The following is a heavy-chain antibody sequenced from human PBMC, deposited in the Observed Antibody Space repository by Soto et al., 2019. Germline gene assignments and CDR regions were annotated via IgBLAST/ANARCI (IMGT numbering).Heavy chain of an antibody. J-gene: IGHJ4*01. V-gene: IGHV4-34*01. D-gene: IGHD3-10*01. CDR3: VSTYGSGRYYPRTRLNPVGF. CDR1: GGSFSGYS. CDR2: INHSGST. Sequence: PSETLSLTCTVFGGSFSGYSWSWIRQPPGKGLEWIGEINHSGSTNYNPSLKSRVTISVDTSKNQLSLRLSSVTAADTAVYYCVSTYGSGRYYPRTRLNPVGFWGQGTLVTGSS.